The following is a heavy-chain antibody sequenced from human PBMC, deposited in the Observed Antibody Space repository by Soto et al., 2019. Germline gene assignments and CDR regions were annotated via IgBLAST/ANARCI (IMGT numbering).Heavy chain of an antibody. Sequence: PSETLSLTCTVAGGSISSGDYYWSWIRQPPGKGLEWIGYIYYSGSTYYNPSLKSRVTISVDTSKNQFSLKLSSVTAADTAVYYCARDRIVVVPADYYYYYGMDVWGQGTKDTVSS. CDR1: GGSISSGDYY. CDR2: IYYSGST. J-gene: IGHJ6*02. D-gene: IGHD2-2*01. CDR3: ARDRIVVVPADYYYYYGMDV. V-gene: IGHV4-30-4*01.